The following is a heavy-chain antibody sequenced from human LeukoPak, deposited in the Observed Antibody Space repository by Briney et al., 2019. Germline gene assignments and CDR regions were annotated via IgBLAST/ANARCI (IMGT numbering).Heavy chain of an antibody. J-gene: IGHJ5*02. CDR3: AQSLGSSNWIGNWFDP. D-gene: IGHD6-13*01. CDR1: GGSISSSSHS. V-gene: IGHV4-39*01. CDR2: IYYTGRT. Sequence: SETLSLTCTISGGSISSSSHSWGWIRQPPGKGLEWTGSIYYTGRTYYNPSLKSRVTISVDTSKNQFSLKLSSVTAADTAVYYCAQSLGSSNWIGNWFDPWGQGTLVTVSS.